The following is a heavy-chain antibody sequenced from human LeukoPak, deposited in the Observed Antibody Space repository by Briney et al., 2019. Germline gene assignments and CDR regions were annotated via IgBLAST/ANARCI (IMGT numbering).Heavy chain of an antibody. J-gene: IGHJ5*02. CDR3: AKGHKAARPDWFDP. CDR1: GFTFSSYS. Sequence: GGSLRLSCVGSGFTFSSYSMNWVRQAPGKGLEWVSYISGTSNTIYYADSVKGRFTVSRDNAKNTLYLQMNSLRAEDTAVYYCAKGHKAARPDWFDPWGQGTLVTVSS. V-gene: IGHV3-48*01. CDR2: ISGTSNTI. D-gene: IGHD6-6*01.